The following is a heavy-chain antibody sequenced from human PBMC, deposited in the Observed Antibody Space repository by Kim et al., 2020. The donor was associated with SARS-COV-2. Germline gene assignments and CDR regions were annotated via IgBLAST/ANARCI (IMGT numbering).Heavy chain of an antibody. V-gene: IGHV3-33*01. J-gene: IGHJ4*02. CDR3: ARRGPTGGPKDLRYFDWLTDY. CDR1: GFIFSSYG. Sequence: GGSLRLSCAASGFIFSSYGMHWVRQAPGKGLEWLAVIWNDGSHKFYADSAKGRFTISRDNSKNTVYLQMNSLRGEDTAVYFCARRGPTGGPKDLRYFDWLTDYWGQGTLVTVSS. CDR2: IWNDGSHK. D-gene: IGHD3-9*01.